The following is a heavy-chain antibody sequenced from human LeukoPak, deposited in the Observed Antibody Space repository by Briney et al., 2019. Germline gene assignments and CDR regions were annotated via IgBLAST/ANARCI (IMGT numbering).Heavy chain of an antibody. V-gene: IGHV3-30*02. Sequence: GGSLRLSCAASGFIFSSYGMHWVRRAPGKGLEWVAFLRYDGSDKFYADSVKGRFTISRDSSKNTLYLQMSSLRADDTAVYYCAARPYCTTATCPKANWFDPWGQGTLVTVSS. CDR2: LRYDGSDK. CDR1: GFIFSSYG. D-gene: IGHD2-8*01. J-gene: IGHJ5*02. CDR3: AARPYCTTATCPKANWFDP.